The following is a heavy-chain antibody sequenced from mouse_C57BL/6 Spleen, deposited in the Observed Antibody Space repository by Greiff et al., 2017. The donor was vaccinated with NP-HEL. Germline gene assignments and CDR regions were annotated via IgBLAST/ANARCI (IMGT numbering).Heavy chain of an antibody. CDR2: INPGSGGT. D-gene: IGHD3-2*02. J-gene: IGHJ3*01. CDR1: GYAFTNYL. V-gene: IGHV1-54*01. Sequence: QVQLQQSGAELVRPGTSVKVSCKASGYAFTNYLIAWVKQRPGQGLEWIGVINPGSGGTNYNEKFKGKATLTADKSSSTAYMQLSSLTSEDSAVYFCARGDSSGYGGWFAYWGQGTLVTVSA. CDR3: ARGDSSGYGGWFAY.